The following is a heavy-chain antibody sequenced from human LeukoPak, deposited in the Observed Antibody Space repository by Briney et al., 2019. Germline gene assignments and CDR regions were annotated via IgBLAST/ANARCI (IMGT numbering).Heavy chain of an antibody. CDR1: GFTFSSYA. CDR3: AKVPYCGGDCELGMAYYYYYYGMDV. Sequence: PGGSLRLSCAASGFTFSSYAMSWVRQAPGKGLEWVSAISGSGGSTYYADSVKGRFTISRDNSKNTLYLQMNSLRAEDTAVYYCAKVPYCGGDCELGMAYYYYYYGMDVWGQGTTVTVSS. V-gene: IGHV3-23*01. D-gene: IGHD2-21*02. J-gene: IGHJ6*02. CDR2: ISGSGGST.